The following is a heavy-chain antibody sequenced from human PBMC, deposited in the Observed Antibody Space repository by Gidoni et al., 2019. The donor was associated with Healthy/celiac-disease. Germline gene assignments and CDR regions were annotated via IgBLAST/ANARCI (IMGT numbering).Heavy chain of an antibody. J-gene: IGHJ4*02. CDR1: GFTFVDYS. CDR3: ACDFFGVVIIGGY. V-gene: IGHV3-49*03. Sequence: EVQLVESGGGLVQPGRSLRLPCTAFGFTFVDYSMSWFRQALGKGLELVGFIRSKSYGGTTEYAASVKGRFTISRDDSKSIAYLQMNSLKTEDTAVYYCACDFFGVVIIGGYWGQGTLVTVSS. CDR2: IRSKSYGGTT. D-gene: IGHD3-3*01.